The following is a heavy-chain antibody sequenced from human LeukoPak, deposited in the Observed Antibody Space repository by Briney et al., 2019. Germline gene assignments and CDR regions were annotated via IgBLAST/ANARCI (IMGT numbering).Heavy chain of an antibody. CDR3: ARDLNV. V-gene: IGHV3-74*01. CDR2: INSDGSST. Sequence: GGSLRLACAASGLTFSDTWMSWVRQAPGKGLVWVSGINSDGSSTTFADSVKGRFTISRDNAKNTLYLQMNSLRAEDTAVYYCARDLNVWGQGTTVTVSS. J-gene: IGHJ6*02. CDR1: GLTFSDTW.